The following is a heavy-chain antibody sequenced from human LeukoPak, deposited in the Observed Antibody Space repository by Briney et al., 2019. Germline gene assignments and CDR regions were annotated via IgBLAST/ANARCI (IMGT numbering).Heavy chain of an antibody. V-gene: IGHV3-11*01. CDR2: INQNFCTI. CDR1: GFTFGDYY. J-gene: IGHJ5*02. D-gene: IGHD5-12*01. Sequence: GGSLRLSCAASGFTFGDYYMTWIRQAPGKGLEWISNINQNFCTISYADSVRVRFTISRDNAKSSLSLDMKMLRLEDQASYYCARDRRSPHSAYDWGHLDPWGQGTLVAVSS. CDR3: ARDRRSPHSAYDWGHLDP.